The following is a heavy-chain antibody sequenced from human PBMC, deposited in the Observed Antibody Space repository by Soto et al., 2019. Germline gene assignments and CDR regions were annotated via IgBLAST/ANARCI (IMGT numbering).Heavy chain of an antibody. Sequence: GTSVEVFCKSSGYAFTSYASQWVRQAPGQRLEWMGWINAGNGSTKYSQNFQGSVTITRDASASTAYMELSSLRSEATSVYFWARDHGPWELPSYWGQGTLVRVSS. V-gene: IGHV1-3*01. D-gene: IGHD1-26*01. CDR2: INAGNGST. CDR3: ARDHGPWELPSY. CDR1: GYAFTSYA. J-gene: IGHJ4*02.